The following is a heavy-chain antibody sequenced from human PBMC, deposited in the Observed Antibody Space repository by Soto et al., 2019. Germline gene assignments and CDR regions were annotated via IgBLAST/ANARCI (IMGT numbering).Heavy chain of an antibody. J-gene: IGHJ6*02. CDR1: GVSISSGGYY. CDR3: ARDQGDYYGSRTYSFGMDV. D-gene: IGHD3-10*01. Sequence: QVQLQESGPGLVKPSQTLSLTCTVSGVSISSGGYYWSWIRQLPGKGLEWMGNIYYTGSTYYSPSLKSRVTLSVDTSKNQFSLKLSSVTAADTAVYYCARDQGDYYGSRTYSFGMDVWGQGTTVTVSS. V-gene: IGHV4-31*03. CDR2: IYYTGST.